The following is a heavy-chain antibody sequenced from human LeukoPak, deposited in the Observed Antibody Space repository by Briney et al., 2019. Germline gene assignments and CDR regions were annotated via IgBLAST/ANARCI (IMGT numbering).Heavy chain of an antibody. D-gene: IGHD6-13*01. V-gene: IGHV3-30*18. J-gene: IGHJ4*02. Sequence: PGRSLRLSCAASGFTFSSYGMHWVRQAPGKGLEWVAVISYDGSNKYYADSVKGRFTISRDNSKNTLYLQMNSLRAEDTAVYYCAKAYHAGTVSYFDYWGQGTLVTVSS. CDR3: AKAYHAGTVSYFDY. CDR2: ISYDGSNK. CDR1: GFTFSSYG.